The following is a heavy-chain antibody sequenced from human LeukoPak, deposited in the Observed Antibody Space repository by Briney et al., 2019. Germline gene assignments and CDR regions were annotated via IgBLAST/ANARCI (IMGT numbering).Heavy chain of an antibody. V-gene: IGHV4-4*07. J-gene: IGHJ5*02. D-gene: IGHD3-10*01. Sequence: PSETLSLTCTVSGGSISSYYWSWIRQPAGKGLEWVGRMFISGSTNYNPSLKSRVTISVDTSKNQFSLKLSSVTAADTAVYYCARDPRGGSGSYYNVWFDPWGQGTLVTVSS. CDR3: ARDPRGGSGSYYNVWFDP. CDR2: MFISGST. CDR1: GGSISSYY.